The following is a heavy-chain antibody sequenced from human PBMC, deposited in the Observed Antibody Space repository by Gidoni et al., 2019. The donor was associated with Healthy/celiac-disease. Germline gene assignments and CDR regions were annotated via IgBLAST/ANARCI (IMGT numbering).Heavy chain of an antibody. J-gene: IGHJ6*02. CDR1: GYTFTGYY. CDR3: ARGWDSSDYYYYGMDV. CDR2: IHPNSGGT. Sequence: QAKLVQSGAEVKKPGASVKVSCKASGYTFTGYYMHWVRQAPGQGLELMGRIHPNSGGTNYAQKFQGRFTMTRDTSISTAYMELSRLRSDDTAVYYCARGWDSSDYYYYGMDVWGQGTTVTVSS. V-gene: IGHV1-2*06. D-gene: IGHD6-25*01.